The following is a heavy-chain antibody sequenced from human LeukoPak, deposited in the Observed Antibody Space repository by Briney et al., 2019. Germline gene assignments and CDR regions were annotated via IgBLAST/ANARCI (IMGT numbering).Heavy chain of an antibody. Sequence: GGSLRLSCAASGFTFSHYAVHWVRQAPGKGLEWVAVILHDGSEKYYADSVKGRFTISRDNSKNTLYLQMNSLRAEDTAVYYCTRSRREQWQVNDGFDIWGQGTMVTVSS. CDR2: ILHDGSEK. CDR3: TRSRREQWQVNDGFDI. D-gene: IGHD6-19*01. V-gene: IGHV3-30*04. CDR1: GFTFSHYA. J-gene: IGHJ3*02.